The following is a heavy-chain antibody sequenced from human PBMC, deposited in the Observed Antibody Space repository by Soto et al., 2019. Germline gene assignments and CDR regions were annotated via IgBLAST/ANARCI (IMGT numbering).Heavy chain of an antibody. CDR1: GGSISSTSYY. CDR2: IYYNGGT. CDR3: ARHYDILTGYYTPLEY. V-gene: IGHV4-39*01. Sequence: QLQLQESGPGLVKPSETLSLTCTVSGGSISSTSYYWGWIRQPPGKGLEWIGTIYYNGGTYYNPSLKSRVTISVDPSKNQFFLKLSSVTAADTAVYYCARHYDILTGYYTPLEYWGEGTLVTVSS. D-gene: IGHD3-9*01. J-gene: IGHJ4*02.